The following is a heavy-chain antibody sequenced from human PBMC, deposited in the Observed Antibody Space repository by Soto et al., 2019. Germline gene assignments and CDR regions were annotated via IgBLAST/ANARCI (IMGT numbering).Heavy chain of an antibody. CDR3: AHRLTATAFDI. V-gene: IGHV2-5*02. J-gene: IGHJ3*02. CDR2: IYWDDDK. CDR1: GFSLSTSGVA. Sequence: QITLKESGPTLVKPTQALTLTCTFSGFSLSTSGVAVGWIRQPPGKALEWLALIYWDDDKRYSPSMTGRLTITRDTSKNQVVLIMTNMDPEDTATYYCAHRLTATAFDIWGQGTMVTVSS.